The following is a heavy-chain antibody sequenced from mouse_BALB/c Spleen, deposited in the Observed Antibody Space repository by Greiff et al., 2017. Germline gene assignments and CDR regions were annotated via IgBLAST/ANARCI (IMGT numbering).Heavy chain of an antibody. CDR3: ARAHLLAMDY. J-gene: IGHJ4*01. Sequence: DVHLVESGGGLVQPGGSLKLSCAASGFTFSSYGMSWVRQTPDKRLELVATINSNGGSTYYPDSVKGRFTISRDNAKNTLYLQMSSLKSEDTAMYYCARAHLLAMDYWGQGTSVTVSS. CDR1: GFTFSSYG. CDR2: INSNGGST. V-gene: IGHV5-6-3*01. D-gene: IGHD2-10*01.